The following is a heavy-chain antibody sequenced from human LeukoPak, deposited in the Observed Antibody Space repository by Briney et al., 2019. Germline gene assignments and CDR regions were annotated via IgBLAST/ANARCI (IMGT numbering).Heavy chain of an antibody. CDR2: IIPMVGST. CDR3: ARVGRSRGALPNFYYYMDV. V-gene: IGHV1-69*16. CDR1: GDIFNSYS. D-gene: IGHD1-26*01. J-gene: IGHJ6*03. Sequence: SVKVSCKASGDIFNSYSVSWVRQAPGQGLEWMGGIIPMVGSTNYAQNFEGRVTITTDQSKTTVYMELTSLTSEDTAVYYCARVGRSRGALPNFYYYMDVWGKGTTVTVSS.